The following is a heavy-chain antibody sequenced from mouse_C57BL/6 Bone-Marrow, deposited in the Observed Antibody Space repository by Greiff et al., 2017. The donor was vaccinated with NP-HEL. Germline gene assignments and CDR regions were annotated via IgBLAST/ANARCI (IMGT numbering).Heavy chain of an antibody. CDR1: GFTFSDYG. V-gene: IGHV5-15*01. Sequence: DVMLVESGGGLVQPGGSLKLSCAASGFTFSDYGMAWVRQAPRKGPEWVAFISNLAYSIYYADTVTGRFTISRENAKNTLYLEMSSLRSEDTAMYYCARQPYYYGSSQYFDVWGTGTTVTVSS. D-gene: IGHD1-1*01. J-gene: IGHJ1*03. CDR3: ARQPYYYGSSQYFDV. CDR2: ISNLAYSI.